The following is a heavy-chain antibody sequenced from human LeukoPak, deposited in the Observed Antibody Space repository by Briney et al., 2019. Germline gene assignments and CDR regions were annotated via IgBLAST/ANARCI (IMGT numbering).Heavy chain of an antibody. CDR3: ARDGNQRWASDY. V-gene: IGHV3-21*01. D-gene: IGHD1-14*01. CDR1: GFTFSSYS. J-gene: IGHJ4*02. Sequence: GGSLRLSCAASGFTFSSYSMNWVRQAPGKGLEWVSSISSSSSYIYYADSVKGRFTISRDNAKNSLYLQMNSLRAEDTAVYYCARDGNQRWASDYWGQGTLVTVSS. CDR2: ISSSSSYI.